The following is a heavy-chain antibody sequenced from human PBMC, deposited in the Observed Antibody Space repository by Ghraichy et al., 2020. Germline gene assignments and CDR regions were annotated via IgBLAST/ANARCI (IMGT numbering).Heavy chain of an antibody. J-gene: IGHJ5*02. CDR2: ISGSGGST. CDR3: AKVLSIDYGSGSYADWFDP. Sequence: GSLRLSCAASGFTFSSYAMSWVRQAPGKGLEWVSAISGSGGSTYYADSVKGRFTISRDNSKNTLYLQMNSLRAEDTAVYYCAKVLSIDYGSGSYADWFDPWGQGTLVTVSS. CDR1: GFTFSSYA. V-gene: IGHV3-23*01. D-gene: IGHD3-10*01.